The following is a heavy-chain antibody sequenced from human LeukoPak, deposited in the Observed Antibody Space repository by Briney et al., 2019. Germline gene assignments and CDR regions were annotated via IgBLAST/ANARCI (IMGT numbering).Heavy chain of an antibody. V-gene: IGHV3-66*01. CDR3: ARYCSSTSCYYFDY. CDR2: IYSGGST. D-gene: IGHD2-2*01. Sequence: PGGSLRLSCAASGFTVSSNYMSWVRQAPGKGLEWASVIYSGGSTYYADSVKGRFTISRDNSKNTLYLQMNSLRAEDTAVYYCARYCSSTSCYYFDYWGQGTMVTVSS. J-gene: IGHJ4*02. CDR1: GFTVSSNY.